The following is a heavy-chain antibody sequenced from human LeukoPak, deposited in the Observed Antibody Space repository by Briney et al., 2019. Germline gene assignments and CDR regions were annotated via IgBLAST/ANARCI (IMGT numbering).Heavy chain of an antibody. CDR1: GFTFSSYW. Sequence: PGGSLRLSCAASGFTFSSYWMSWVRQAPGKGPEWVANIKQDGSEKYYVDSVKGRFTISRDNAKNSLYLQMNSLRAEDTAVYYCARDKYYDISYYYYMDVWGKGTTVTVSS. CDR3: ARDKYYDISYYYYMDV. J-gene: IGHJ6*03. CDR2: IKQDGSEK. D-gene: IGHD3-9*01. V-gene: IGHV3-7*01.